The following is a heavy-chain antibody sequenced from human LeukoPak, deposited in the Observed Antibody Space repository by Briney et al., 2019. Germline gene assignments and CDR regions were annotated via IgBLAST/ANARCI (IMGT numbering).Heavy chain of an antibody. V-gene: IGHV3-30*02. J-gene: IGHJ6*03. CDR3: AKDPVIAASGHYYYYYMDV. CDR1: GFTLSSYG. Sequence: GGSLRLSCAASGFTLSSYGMHWVRQAPGKGLEWVAFIRYDGSNKYYADSVKGRFTISRDNSKNTLYLQMNSLRAEDTAVYYCAKDPVIAASGHYYYYYMDVWGKGTTVTVSS. CDR2: IRYDGSNK. D-gene: IGHD6-13*01.